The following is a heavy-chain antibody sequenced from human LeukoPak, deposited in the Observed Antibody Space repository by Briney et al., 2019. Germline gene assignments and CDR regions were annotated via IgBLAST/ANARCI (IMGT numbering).Heavy chain of an antibody. CDR2: IKQDGSEK. D-gene: IGHD2-2*01. V-gene: IGHV3-7*03. J-gene: IGHJ4*02. CDR1: GFTFSSYW. CDR3: AKRSISAARDYYFDY. Sequence: GGSLRLSCAASGFTFSSYWMTWVRQAPGKGLEWVANIKQDGSEKYYVDSVKGRFTISRDNAKISLYLQMNSLRAEDTAVYFCAKRSISAARDYYFDYWGQGTLVTVSS.